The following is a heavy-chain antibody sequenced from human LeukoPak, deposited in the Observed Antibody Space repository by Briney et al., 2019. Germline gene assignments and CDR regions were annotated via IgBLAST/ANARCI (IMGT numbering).Heavy chain of an antibody. D-gene: IGHD6-13*01. J-gene: IGHJ6*02. CDR2: IRSKANTYAT. V-gene: IGHV3-73*01. CDR3: SAAAGTDFYDYGMDV. CDR1: GFTFSGSA. Sequence: GGSLRLSCAASGFTFSGSAMHWVRQASGKGLEWVGRIRSKANTYATAYAASVKGRFSISRDDSKNTAYLQLNSLKTEDTAVYYCSAAAGTDFYDYGMDVWGQGTTVTVSS.